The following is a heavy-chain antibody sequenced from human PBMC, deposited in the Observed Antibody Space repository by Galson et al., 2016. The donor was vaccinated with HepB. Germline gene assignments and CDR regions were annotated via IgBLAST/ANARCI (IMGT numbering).Heavy chain of an antibody. Sequence: SLRLSCAASGFPFDDFAMHWVRQTPKKGLEWVANITWNGKIEDYADSVKGRFTLSRDNAENSLHLQMNSLRPEDAALYYCAKDRGNLNYYHLYGMDVWGQGTTVTVSS. CDR2: ITWNGKIE. J-gene: IGHJ6*02. V-gene: IGHV3-9*01. CDR3: AKDRGNLNYYHLYGMDV. CDR1: GFPFDDFA. D-gene: IGHD3-10*01.